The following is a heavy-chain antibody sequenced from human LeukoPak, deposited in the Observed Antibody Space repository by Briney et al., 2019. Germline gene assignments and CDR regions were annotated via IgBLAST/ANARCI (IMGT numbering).Heavy chain of an antibody. Sequence: SETLSLTCAVYGGSFSGSYWSWIRQPPGKGLEWIGEINHSGSTNYNPSLKSRVTISVDTSKNQFSLKLSSVTAADTAVYYCARAAGVSRYSSSWYLLGYWGQGTLVTVSS. D-gene: IGHD6-13*01. CDR2: INHSGST. CDR3: ARAAGVSRYSSSWYLLGY. J-gene: IGHJ4*02. CDR1: GGSFSGSY. V-gene: IGHV4-34*01.